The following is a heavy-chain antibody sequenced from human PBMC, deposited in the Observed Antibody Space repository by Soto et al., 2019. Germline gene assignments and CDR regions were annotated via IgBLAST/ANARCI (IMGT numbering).Heavy chain of an antibody. V-gene: IGHV1-69*13. CDR1: GGTFSSYA. CDR3: ATSKYYYDSSGSSAYYYGMDV. J-gene: IGHJ6*02. CDR2: IIPIFGTA. Sequence: AASVKVSCKASGGTFSSYAISWVRQAPGQGLEWMGGIIPIFGTANYAQKFQGRVTITADESTSKAYMELSSLRSEDTAVYYCATSKYYYDSSGSSAYYYGMDVWGQGTTVTVSS. D-gene: IGHD3-22*01.